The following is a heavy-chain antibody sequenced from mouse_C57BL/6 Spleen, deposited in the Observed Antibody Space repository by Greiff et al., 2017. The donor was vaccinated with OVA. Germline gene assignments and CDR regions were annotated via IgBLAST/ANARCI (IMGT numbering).Heavy chain of an antibody. Sequence: LQESGAELVRPGSSVKLSCKDSYFAFMASAMHWVKQRPGHGLVWFGSSTMYSDATEYSENFKGKATVTANTSSSTAYMELSSLTSADSAVYYCARSGYDYEGYYAMDYWGQGTSVTVSS. J-gene: IGHJ4*01. V-gene: IGHV1-49*01. D-gene: IGHD2-4*01. CDR2: STMYSDAT. CDR1: YFAFMASA. CDR3: ARSGYDYEGYYAMDY.